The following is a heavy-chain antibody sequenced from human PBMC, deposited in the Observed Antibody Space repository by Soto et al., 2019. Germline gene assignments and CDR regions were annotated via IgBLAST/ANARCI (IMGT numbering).Heavy chain of an antibody. J-gene: IGHJ4*02. Sequence: SGGSLRLSCAASGFTFSAYAMYWVRQAPGKGLEWVALISFDGTDTYYADSVKGRFTFSRDNSKKTLYLQMNSLRIVDTAVYYCVRDYCSGTSCYAAGFWGQGAQVTVSS. D-gene: IGHD2-15*01. CDR3: VRDYCSGTSCYAAGF. CDR2: ISFDGTDT. CDR1: GFTFSAYA. V-gene: IGHV3-30*04.